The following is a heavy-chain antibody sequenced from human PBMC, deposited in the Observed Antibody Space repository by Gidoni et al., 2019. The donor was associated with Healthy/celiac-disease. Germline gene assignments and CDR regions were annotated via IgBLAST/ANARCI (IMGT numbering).Heavy chain of an antibody. Sequence: QVQLVQSGAEVKKPGASVKVSCKASGYTFTSYSMHWVRQAPGQGLEWMGIINPSGGSTSYEQKFQGRVTMTRDTSTSTVYMELSSLRSEDTAVYYCASSCSGGSCYSGWFDPWGQGTLVTVSS. V-gene: IGHV1-46*01. D-gene: IGHD2-15*01. CDR1: GYTFTSYS. CDR3: ASSCSGGSCYSGWFDP. J-gene: IGHJ5*02. CDR2: INPSGGST.